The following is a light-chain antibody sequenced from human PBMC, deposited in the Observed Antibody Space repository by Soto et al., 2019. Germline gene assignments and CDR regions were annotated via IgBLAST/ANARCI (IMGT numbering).Light chain of an antibody. V-gene: IGKV3-15*01. CDR1: QSVSGN. CDR3: QQYNNWPPA. Sequence: EIVMTQSTATLSVSPGERATLSCRASQSVSGNLAWYQQKPGQAPRLLIYGASTRANAIPARFSGSGSGTEFTLTISSLQSEDFVVYYCQQYNNWPPAFGQGTKVEVK. J-gene: IGKJ1*01. CDR2: GAS.